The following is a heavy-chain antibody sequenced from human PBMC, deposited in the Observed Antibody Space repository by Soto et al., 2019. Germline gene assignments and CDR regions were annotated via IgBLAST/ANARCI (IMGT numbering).Heavy chain of an antibody. CDR2: INPNSGGT. Sequence: QVQLVQSGAEVKKPGASVKVSCKASGYTFTGYYMHWVRQAPGQGLEWMGWINPNSGGTNYAQKFQGTGTMTRDTCSSTAYMELSRLRSDDTAVYYCARYPPRYCSGGSCYSPSYCYGMDVWGQGTTVTVSS. D-gene: IGHD2-15*01. CDR3: ARYPPRYCSGGSCYSPSYCYGMDV. V-gene: IGHV1-2*02. CDR1: GYTFTGYY. J-gene: IGHJ6*02.